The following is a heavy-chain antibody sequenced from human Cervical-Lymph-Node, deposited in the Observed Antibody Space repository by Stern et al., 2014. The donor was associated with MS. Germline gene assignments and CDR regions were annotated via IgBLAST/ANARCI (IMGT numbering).Heavy chain of an antibody. J-gene: IGHJ1*01. CDR1: GYSFTNYW. D-gene: IGHD3-10*01. CDR2: LYPGDSDT. Sequence: EVQLVQSGAEVKKPGESLKISWKGSGYSFTNYWIGWVRQMPGTGLEGIGILYPGDSDTSYSPAFQGQVTISADRSSTTAYLQWSSLKASDTAMYYCARMWAVQGLRGNLPGYFQHWGQGTLVTVSS. V-gene: IGHV5-51*01. CDR3: ARMWAVQGLRGNLPGYFQH.